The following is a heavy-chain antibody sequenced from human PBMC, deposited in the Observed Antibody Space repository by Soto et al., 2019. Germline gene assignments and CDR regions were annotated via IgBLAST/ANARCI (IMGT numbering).Heavy chain of an antibody. CDR1: GYTFTSYA. J-gene: IGHJ4*02. CDR2: INAGNGNT. CDR3: ASTPGLNCTNGVCPY. Sequence: ASVKVSCKASGYTFTSYAMHWVRQAPGQGLEWMGWINAGNGNTKYAQKFQGRVTMTRNTSASTAYMELSSLRSEDTAVYYCASTPGLNCTNGVCPYWGQGTLVTVSS. V-gene: IGHV1-3*01. D-gene: IGHD2-8*01.